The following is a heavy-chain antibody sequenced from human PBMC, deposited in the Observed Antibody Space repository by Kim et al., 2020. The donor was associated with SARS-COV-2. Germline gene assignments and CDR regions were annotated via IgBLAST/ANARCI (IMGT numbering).Heavy chain of an antibody. J-gene: IGHJ4*02. V-gene: IGHV4-4*09. CDR2: T. CDR3: ASLGFGETFDY. Sequence: TNYNPSLKSRVTISVDTSKNQFSLKLSSVTAADTAVYYCASLGFGETFDYWGQGTLVTVSS. D-gene: IGHD3-10*01.